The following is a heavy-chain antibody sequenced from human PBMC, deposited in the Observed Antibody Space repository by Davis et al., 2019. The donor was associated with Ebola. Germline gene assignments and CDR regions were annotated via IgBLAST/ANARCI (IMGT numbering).Heavy chain of an antibody. J-gene: IGHJ4*02. CDR3: ARLLYKWELPTGFDS. Sequence: SRVTMSIDTSKNQFSLKLSSVTAADTAMYYCARLLYKWELPTGFDSWGQGTLVTVPS. D-gene: IGHD1-26*01. V-gene: IGHV4-4*06.